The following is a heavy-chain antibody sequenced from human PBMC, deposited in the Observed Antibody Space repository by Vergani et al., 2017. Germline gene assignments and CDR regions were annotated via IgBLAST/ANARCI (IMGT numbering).Heavy chain of an antibody. J-gene: IGHJ6*03. V-gene: IGHV3-64*01. CDR3: ARSRVRGVLLYYMDV. D-gene: IGHD3-10*01. CDR1: GFTFSSYA. CDR2: ISSNGGST. Sequence: EVQLVESGGGLVQPGGSLRLSCAASGFTFSSYAMHWVRQAPGKGLEYVSAISSNGGSTYYANSVKGRFTISRDNSKNTLYLQMGSLRAEDMAVYYCARSRVRGVLLYYMDVWGKGTTVTVSS.